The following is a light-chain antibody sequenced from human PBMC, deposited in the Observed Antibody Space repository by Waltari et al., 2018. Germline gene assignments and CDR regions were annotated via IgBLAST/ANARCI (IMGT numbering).Light chain of an antibody. V-gene: IGLV2-23*01. CDR2: EAS. CDR1: SRAVGPYNL. Sequence: QSALTQPASVSGSPGQSISIPCLGTSRAVGPYNLLSWYQHHPGKAPKLIVFEASKRPSGVSNRFSGSKAANTASLIISGLQADDEADYYCCSYAGSGSWVFGGGTKVTVI. CDR3: CSYAGSGSWV. J-gene: IGLJ3*02.